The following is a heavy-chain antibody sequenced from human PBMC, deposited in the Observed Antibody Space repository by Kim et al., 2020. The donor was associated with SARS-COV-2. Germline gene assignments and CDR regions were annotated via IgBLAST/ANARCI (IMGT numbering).Heavy chain of an antibody. D-gene: IGHD3-10*01. V-gene: IGHV3-23*01. CDR1: GFTFTSYA. J-gene: IGHJ4*02. CDR3: AKAPGVRGPLDY. CDR2: ISSGGANT. Sequence: GGSLRLSCAASGFTFTSYAMSWVRQAPGMGLEWVSAISSGGANTYYADSVKGRFTISRDNSKNTLYLQMSSLRAEDTAVYYCAKAPGVRGPLDYWGRGTLVTVSS.